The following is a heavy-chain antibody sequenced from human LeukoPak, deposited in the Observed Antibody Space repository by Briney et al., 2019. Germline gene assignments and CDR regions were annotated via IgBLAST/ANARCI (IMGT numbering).Heavy chain of an antibody. CDR2: ISGSDSST. Sequence: GGTLRLSCAASGFTFSSYGMSWVRQAPGKGLEWVSTISGSDSSTHYADSVKGRFTISRDNSKNTLYLQMNSLRADDTAVYYCAKSGYNRFDYWGQGTLVTVSS. CDR3: AKSGYNRFDY. D-gene: IGHD5-24*01. CDR1: GFTFSSYG. V-gene: IGHV3-23*01. J-gene: IGHJ4*02.